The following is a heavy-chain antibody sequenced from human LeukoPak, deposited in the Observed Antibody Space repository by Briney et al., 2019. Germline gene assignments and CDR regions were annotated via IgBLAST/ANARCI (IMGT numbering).Heavy chain of an antibody. V-gene: IGHV4-31*03. CDR3: ARVNAAAWTFDY. D-gene: IGHD6-13*01. CDR1: GGSISSGGYY. CDR2: IYYSGST. J-gene: IGHJ4*02. Sequence: SQTLSLTCSVSGGSISSGGYYWSWIRQHPGKGLEWIGYIYYSGSTYYNPSLKSRVNISVDTSKNQFSLKLSPVTAADTAVYYCARVNAAAWTFDYWGQGTLVTVSS.